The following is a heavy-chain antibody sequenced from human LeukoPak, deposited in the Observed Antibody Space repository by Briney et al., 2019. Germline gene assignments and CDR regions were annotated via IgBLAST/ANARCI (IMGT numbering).Heavy chain of an antibody. J-gene: IGHJ3*02. CDR2: IYYSGST. CDR3: ARDYHYYYDSSGSDAFDI. Sequence: SQTLSLTCTVSGGSISSGGYYWSWIRQHPGKGLEWIGYIYYSGSTNYNPSLKSRVTISVDTSKNQFSLKLSSVTAADTAVYYCARDYHYYYDSSGSDAFDIWGQGTMVTVSS. V-gene: IGHV4-31*03. D-gene: IGHD3-22*01. CDR1: GGSISSGGYY.